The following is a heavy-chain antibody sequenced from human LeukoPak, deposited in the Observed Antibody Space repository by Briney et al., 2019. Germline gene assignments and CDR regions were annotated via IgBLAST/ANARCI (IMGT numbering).Heavy chain of an antibody. CDR3: ARALAISWELRDYYYMDV. CDR2: IIPIFGTA. J-gene: IGHJ6*03. CDR1: GGTFSSYA. V-gene: IGHV1-69*13. D-gene: IGHD1-26*01. Sequence: ASVKVSCKASGGTFSSYAISWVRQAPGQGLEWMGGIIPIFGTANYAQKFQGRVTITADESTSTAYMELSSLRSEDTAVYYCARALAISWELRDYYYMDVWGKGTTVTISS.